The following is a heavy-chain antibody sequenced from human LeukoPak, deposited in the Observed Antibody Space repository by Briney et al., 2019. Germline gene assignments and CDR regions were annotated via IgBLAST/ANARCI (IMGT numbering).Heavy chain of an antibody. D-gene: IGHD3-10*01. Sequence: GGSLRLSCAASGFTFSSYSMNWVRQASGKGLEWVSSISSSSSYIYYADSVKGRLTISRDNAKNSLYLQMNSLRAEDTAVYYCASITMVRGVNGWFDPWGQGTLVTVSS. CDR3: ASITMVRGVNGWFDP. CDR2: ISSSSSYI. J-gene: IGHJ5*02. V-gene: IGHV3-21*01. CDR1: GFTFSSYS.